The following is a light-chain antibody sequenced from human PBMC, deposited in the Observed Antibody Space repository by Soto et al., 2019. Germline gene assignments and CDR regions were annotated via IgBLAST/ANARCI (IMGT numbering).Light chain of an antibody. CDR3: QQRSNWRIT. V-gene: IGKV3D-20*02. Sequence: EIVLTQSPGTLSLSPGERVTLSCRASQSVSSSFLAWYQQKPGQAPRLLIYGASSRATGIPDRFSGSGSGTDFTLTISRLEPEDFAVYYCQQRSNWRITFGQGTRLEIK. CDR2: GAS. J-gene: IGKJ5*01. CDR1: QSVSSSF.